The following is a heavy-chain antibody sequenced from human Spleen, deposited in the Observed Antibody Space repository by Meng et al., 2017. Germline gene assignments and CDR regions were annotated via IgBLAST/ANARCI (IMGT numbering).Heavy chain of an antibody. J-gene: IGHJ3*02. CDR2: ISSSGSTI. Sequence: GESLKISCAASGFTFSSYEMNWVRQAPGKGLEWVSYISSSGSTIYYADSVKGRFTISRDNAKNSLYLQMNSLRAEDTAVYYCARMRRYSYALGAFDIWGQGTMVTVSS. D-gene: IGHD5-18*01. CDR3: ARMRRYSYALGAFDI. V-gene: IGHV3-48*03. CDR1: GFTFSSYE.